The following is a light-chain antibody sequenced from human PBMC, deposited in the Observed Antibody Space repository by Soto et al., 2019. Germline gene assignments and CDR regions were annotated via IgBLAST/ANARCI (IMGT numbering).Light chain of an antibody. V-gene: IGKV3-20*01. J-gene: IGKJ2*01. CDR2: GAS. Sequence: EIVLTQSPGTLSLSPGERATLSCRASQSVSGSYLAWYQQKLGQAPRLLIYGASSRATGIPARLSGSGSGTDFALTINRLEPEDFAVYYCQQYGSSLYTFGQGTKLEIK. CDR3: QQYGSSLYT. CDR1: QSVSGSY.